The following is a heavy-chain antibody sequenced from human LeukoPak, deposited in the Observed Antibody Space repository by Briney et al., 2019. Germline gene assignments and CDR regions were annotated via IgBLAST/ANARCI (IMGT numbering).Heavy chain of an antibody. Sequence: SDTLSLTCTVSGGSISSYYWSWVRQPPEKGLEWIGYIYYSGSTNYNPSLKSRVNISVDTSKNQFSLKLSSVTAADTAVYYCARGIVGTTHFDYWGQGTLVTVSS. J-gene: IGHJ4*02. CDR3: ARGIVGTTHFDY. D-gene: IGHD1-26*01. V-gene: IGHV4-59*01. CDR1: GGSISSYY. CDR2: IYYSGST.